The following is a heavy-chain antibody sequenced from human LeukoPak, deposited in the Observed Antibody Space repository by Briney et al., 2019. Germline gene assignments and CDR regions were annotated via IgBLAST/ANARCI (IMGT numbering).Heavy chain of an antibody. Sequence: GGSLRLSCAASGFTFSSYEMNWVRQAPGKGLEWVSYISSSGSTIYYADSVKGRFTISRDNAKNSLYLQMNSLRAEDTAVYYCARVMVGVVIDRGSYYYYMDVWGKGTTVTVSS. CDR3: ARVMVGVVIDRGSYYYYMDV. CDR2: ISSSGSTI. J-gene: IGHJ6*03. D-gene: IGHD3-3*01. CDR1: GFTFSSYE. V-gene: IGHV3-48*03.